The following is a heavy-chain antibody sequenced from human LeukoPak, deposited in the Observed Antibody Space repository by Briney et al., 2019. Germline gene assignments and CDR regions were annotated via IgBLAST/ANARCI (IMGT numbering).Heavy chain of an antibody. J-gene: IGHJ5*02. CDR3: ASSGRDRDQDRFIVGASGGGLNWFDP. Sequence: SETLSLTCIVSGGSISSGGYYWSWIRQPPGKGLEWIGYINHSGSTYYNPSLKSRVTISVDRSKNQFSLKLSSVTAADTAVYYCASSGRDRDQDRFIVGASGGGLNWFDPWGQGTLVTVSS. V-gene: IGHV4-30-2*01. CDR2: INHSGST. D-gene: IGHD1-26*01. CDR1: GGSISSGGYY.